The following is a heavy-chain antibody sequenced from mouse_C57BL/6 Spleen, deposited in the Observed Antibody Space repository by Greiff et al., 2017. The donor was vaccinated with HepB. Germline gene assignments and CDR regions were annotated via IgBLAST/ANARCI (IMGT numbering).Heavy chain of an antibody. CDR1: GYTFTSYW. D-gene: IGHD3-2*02. CDR3: ATPSSSGYV. V-gene: IGHV1-50*01. CDR2: IDPSDSYT. J-gene: IGHJ2*01. Sequence: QVQLQQPGAELVKPGASVKLSCKASGYTFTSYWMQWVKQRPGQGLEWIGEIDPSDSYTNYNQKFKGKATLTVDTSSSTAYMQLSSLTSEDSAVYYCATPSSSGYVWGQSTTLTVSS.